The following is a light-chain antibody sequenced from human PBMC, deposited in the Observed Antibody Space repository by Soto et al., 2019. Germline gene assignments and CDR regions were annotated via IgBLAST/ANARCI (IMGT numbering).Light chain of an antibody. V-gene: IGLV2-14*01. CDR3: RSYRSGGNFV. Sequence: QSALAQPTSVAGSLGQSIAISCTGTTSDVGGYDYVSWHQQHPGKAPNVLISMVSKRPSGVSNRLSGSKSGNTAALTISGLQAEDEADYYCRSYRSGGNFVFGSGTKVTVL. CDR2: MVS. CDR1: TSDVGGYDY. J-gene: IGLJ1*01.